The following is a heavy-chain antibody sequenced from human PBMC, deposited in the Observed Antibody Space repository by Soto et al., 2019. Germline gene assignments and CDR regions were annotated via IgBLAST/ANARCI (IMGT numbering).Heavy chain of an antibody. CDR2: ISSSGSTI. Sequence: LRLSCAASGFTFSSYEMNWVRQATGKGLEWVSYISSSGSTIYYADSVKGRFTISRDNAKNSLYLQMNSLRAEDTAVYYCARGGSSSPFDYWGQGTLVTVS. D-gene: IGHD6-13*01. CDR1: GFTFSSYE. CDR3: ARGGSSSPFDY. V-gene: IGHV3-48*03. J-gene: IGHJ4*02.